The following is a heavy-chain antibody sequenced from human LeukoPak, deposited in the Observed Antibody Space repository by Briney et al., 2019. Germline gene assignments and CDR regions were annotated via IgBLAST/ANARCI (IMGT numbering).Heavy chain of an antibody. CDR1: GGTFTSSP. CDR2: ISYDGGDK. D-gene: IGHD6-13*01. J-gene: IGHJ5*02. CDR3: ASSNPRFLWYSHLES. Sequence: AGGSLRLSCAASGGTFTSSPMHWVSQAPGKGLEWVAVISYDGGDKYSADSVKGRFTVSRDNSKNTLSLQMNSLRPEDTAVYYCASSNPRFLWYSHLESWGQGTLVTVSS. V-gene: IGHV3-30*04.